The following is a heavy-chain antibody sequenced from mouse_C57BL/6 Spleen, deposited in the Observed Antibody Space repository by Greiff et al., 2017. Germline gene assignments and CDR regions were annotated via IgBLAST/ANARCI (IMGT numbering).Heavy chain of an antibody. V-gene: IGHV1-55*01. D-gene: IGHD1-1*02. Sequence: QVQLQQSGAELVKPGASVKLSCKASGYTFTSYWITWVTQRPGQGLEWIGDIYPGSGSTNYNEKFKSKATLTVDKSSSTAYMQLSSLTSEDSAVYYCARSVVRRAMDYWGQGPSVTVSS. CDR1: GYTFTSYW. CDR2: IYPGSGST. CDR3: ARSVVRRAMDY. J-gene: IGHJ4*01.